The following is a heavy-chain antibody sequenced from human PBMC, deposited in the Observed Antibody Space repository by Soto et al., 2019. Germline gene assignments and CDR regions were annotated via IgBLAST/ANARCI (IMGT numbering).Heavy chain of an antibody. CDR2: ISGSGGST. V-gene: IGHV3-23*01. CDR3: AKDPYMVYAYNWFDP. D-gene: IGHD2-8*01. CDR1: GFTFSSYA. Sequence: EVQLLESGGGLVQPGGSLRLSCTASGFTFSSYAMSWVRQAPGKGLEWVSAISGSGGSTYYADSVKGRFTISRDNSKNTLYLQMNSLRAEDTAVYYCAKDPYMVYAYNWFDPWGQGTLVTVSS. J-gene: IGHJ5*02.